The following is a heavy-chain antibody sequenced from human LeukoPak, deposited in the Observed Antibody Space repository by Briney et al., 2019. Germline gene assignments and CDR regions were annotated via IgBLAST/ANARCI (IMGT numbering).Heavy chain of an antibody. CDR2: ISGSGGST. Sequence: PGGSLRLSCAASGLTFSSYGMSWVRQAPGKGLEWVSAISGSGGSTYYADSVKGRFTISRDNSKNTLYLQMNSLRAEDTAVYYCAKVRYYYYYMDVWGKGTTVTVSS. CDR1: GLTFSSYG. V-gene: IGHV3-23*01. J-gene: IGHJ6*03. CDR3: AKVRYYYYYMDV.